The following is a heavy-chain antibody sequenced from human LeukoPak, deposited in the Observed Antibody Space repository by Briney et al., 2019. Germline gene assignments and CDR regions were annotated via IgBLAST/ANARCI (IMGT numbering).Heavy chain of an antibody. CDR2: IIPIFGTA. D-gene: IGHD6-19*01. CDR3: ARGGSLAVAPHQYYFDY. Sequence: SVKVSCKASGYTFTSYDINWVRQAPGQGLEWMGGIIPIFGTANYAQKFQGRVTITADESTSTAYMELSSLRSEDTAVYYCARGGSLAVAPHQYYFDYWGQGTLVTVSS. J-gene: IGHJ4*02. V-gene: IGHV1-69*13. CDR1: GYTFTSYD.